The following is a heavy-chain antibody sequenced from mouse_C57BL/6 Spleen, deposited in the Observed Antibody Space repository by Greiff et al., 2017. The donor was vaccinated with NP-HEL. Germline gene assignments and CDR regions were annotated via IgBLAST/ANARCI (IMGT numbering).Heavy chain of an antibody. CDR1: GFNIKDYY. Sequence: DVKLVESGAELVRPGASVKLSCTASGFNIKDYYMLWVKQRPEQGLEWIGRIDPEDGDTEYAPKFQGKATMTADTSSNTAYLQLSSLTSEDTAVYYCTTKGYFYAMDYWGQGTSVTVSS. CDR3: TTKGYFYAMDY. D-gene: IGHD2-3*01. CDR2: IDPEDGDT. J-gene: IGHJ4*01. V-gene: IGHV14-1*01.